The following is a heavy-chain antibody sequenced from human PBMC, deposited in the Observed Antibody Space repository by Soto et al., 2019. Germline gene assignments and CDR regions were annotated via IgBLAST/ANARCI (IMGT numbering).Heavy chain of an antibody. CDR3: ARGGGYDFRSSQAPPIDV. Sequence: SETLSLTCNVSGGSISDFYWSWIRQSPGKRLEWIGYLYYTGSTNYDPALKSRVTISLDTSKNQFSLKVRSVTAADTAVYYCARGGGYDFRSSQAPPIDVWGQGTTVTVSS. CDR1: GGSISDFY. V-gene: IGHV4-59*01. J-gene: IGHJ6*02. D-gene: IGHD3-3*01. CDR2: LYYTGST.